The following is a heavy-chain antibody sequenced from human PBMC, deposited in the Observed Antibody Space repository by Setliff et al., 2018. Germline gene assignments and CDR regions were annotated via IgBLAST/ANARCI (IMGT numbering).Heavy chain of an antibody. CDR3: SRLVRYCTTTTCQTLSGGEH. V-gene: IGHV1-18*01. CDR2: INAYNGNT. D-gene: IGHD2-8*01. J-gene: IGHJ4*02. CDR1: GYEFNNYG. Sequence: EASVKVSCKASGYEFNNYGIAWVRQAPGQGLEWMGWINAYNGNTFYAPKLQGRVTMTTDASTATAYLELRSLRSDDTAIYFCSRLVRYCTTTTCQTLSGGEHWGQGTLVTVSS.